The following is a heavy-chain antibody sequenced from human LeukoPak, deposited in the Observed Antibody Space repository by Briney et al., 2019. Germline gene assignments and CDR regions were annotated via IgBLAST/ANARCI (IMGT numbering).Heavy chain of an antibody. CDR3: AKDGLKTPSYYYYYMDV. J-gene: IGHJ6*03. Sequence: PGGSLRLSCAASGFRFEDYAMHWVRQAPGKGLEWVSLISWDGGSTYYADSVRGRFTISRDNSKNSLYLQMNSLRAEDTALYYCAKDGLKTPSYYYYYMDVWGKGTTVTVSS. CDR2: ISWDGGST. CDR1: GFRFEDYA. V-gene: IGHV3-43D*03. D-gene: IGHD3-22*01.